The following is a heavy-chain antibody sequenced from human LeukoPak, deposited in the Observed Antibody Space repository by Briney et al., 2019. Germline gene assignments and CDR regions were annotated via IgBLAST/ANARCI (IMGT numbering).Heavy chain of an antibody. J-gene: IGHJ6*03. CDR2: ISAYNGNT. D-gene: IGHD2-21*02. CDR3: ARGPDTSVTAIFSGYYYYYMDV. CDR1: GYTFTSYG. V-gene: IGHV1-18*01. Sequence: ASVKVSCKASGYTFTSYGISWVRQAPGQGLEWMGWISAYNGNTNYAQKLQGRVTMTTDTSTSTAYMELRSLRSDDTAVYYCARGPDTSVTAIFSGYYYYYMDVWGKGTTVTVSS.